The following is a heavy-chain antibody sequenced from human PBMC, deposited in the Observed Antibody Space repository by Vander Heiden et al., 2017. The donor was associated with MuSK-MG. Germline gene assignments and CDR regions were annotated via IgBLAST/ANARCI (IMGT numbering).Heavy chain of an antibody. CDR1: GGTFSRYG. V-gene: IGHV1-69*04. D-gene: IGHD2-2*01. Sequence: QVQLVQSGAEVKKPGSSVKVSCKASGGTFSRYGFSWVRQAPGQGLEWLGEIIPILGVANYAQTFQGRVTITADESTSTAYMELSSLRSEDTAVYFCASQLGYCSGTSCYGFYYFDYWGQGTLVTVSS. J-gene: IGHJ4*02. CDR3: ASQLGYCSGTSCYGFYYFDY. CDR2: IIPILGVA.